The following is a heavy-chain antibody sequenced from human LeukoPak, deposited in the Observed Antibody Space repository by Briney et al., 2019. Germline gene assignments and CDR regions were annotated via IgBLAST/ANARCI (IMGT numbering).Heavy chain of an antibody. CDR2: VNTVSSYI. J-gene: IGHJ4*02. CDR3: SRRFDW. CDR1: GFTFSDYS. V-gene: IGHV3-21*01. Sequence: GGSLRLSCAASGFTFSDYSMNWVRQAPGKGLEWVASVNTVSSYIYYADSMRGRFTISRDNAKNSLDLQMNSLRDEDTAVYYCSRRFDWWGQGTLVTVSS.